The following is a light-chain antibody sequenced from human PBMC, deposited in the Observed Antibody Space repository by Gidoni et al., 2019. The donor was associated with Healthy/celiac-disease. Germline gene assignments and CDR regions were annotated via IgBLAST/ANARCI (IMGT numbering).Light chain of an antibody. CDR3: QSYDSSLSGSGV. Sequence: QSVLTQPPSVSGAPGQGVTISCTGSSSTIGAGYDVHWYQQLPGTAPKLLIYGNSNRPSGVPDRFSGSKSGTSASLAITGLQAEDEADYYCQSYDSSLSGSGVFGTGTKVTVL. V-gene: IGLV1-40*01. J-gene: IGLJ1*01. CDR2: GNS. CDR1: SSTIGAGYD.